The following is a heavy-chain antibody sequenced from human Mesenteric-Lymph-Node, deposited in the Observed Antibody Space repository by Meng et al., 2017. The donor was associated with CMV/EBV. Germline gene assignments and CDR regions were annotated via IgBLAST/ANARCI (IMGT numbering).Heavy chain of an antibody. CDR3: ARGFDSQTGDRFDY. Sequence: ASVKVSCKASGYTFTGYYMHWVRQAPGQGLEWMGWINPNSGGTNYAQKFQGRVTMTRDTSISTAYMELSRLRSDDTAVYYCARGFDSQTGDRFDYWGPGTLVTVSS. J-gene: IGHJ4*02. D-gene: IGHD7-27*01. CDR2: INPNSGGT. V-gene: IGHV1-2*02. CDR1: GYTFTGYY.